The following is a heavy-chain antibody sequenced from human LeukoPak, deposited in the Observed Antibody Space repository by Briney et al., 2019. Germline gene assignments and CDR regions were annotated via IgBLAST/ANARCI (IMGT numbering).Heavy chain of an antibody. CDR2: ISGSGGGT. CDR3: AKADGSGFNWNFDY. CDR1: GFTFSSYA. J-gene: IGHJ4*02. Sequence: PGGSLRLSCAASGFTFSSYAMKWVRQAPGKGLEWVSGISGSGGGTYYADSVKGRFIISRDNSRNTLYLRMNRVRAEDTAVYYCAKADGSGFNWNFDYWGQGTLVTVSS. D-gene: IGHD1-1*01. V-gene: IGHV3-23*01.